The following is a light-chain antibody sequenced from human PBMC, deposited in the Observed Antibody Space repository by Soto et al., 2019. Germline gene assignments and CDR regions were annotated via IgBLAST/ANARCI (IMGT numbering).Light chain of an antibody. J-gene: IGLJ2*01. V-gene: IGLV2-14*01. CDR3: SSYTTSSSLVV. CDR1: TSDVGGYRY. CDR2: EVS. Sequence: SALTQPASVSGSPGQSITISCTGTTSDVGGYRYVSWYQQHPGKAPKLMIYEVSNRPSGVSNRFSGSKSGNTASLAISGLQAEDEAHYYCSSYTTSSSLVVFGGGTKLTVL.